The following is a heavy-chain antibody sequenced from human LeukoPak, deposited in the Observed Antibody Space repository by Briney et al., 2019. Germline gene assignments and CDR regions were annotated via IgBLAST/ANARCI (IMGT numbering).Heavy chain of an antibody. Sequence: GGSLRLSCAASGFTFSSYSMNWVRQAPRKGLEWVSYISSSSSTIYYADSVKGRFTISRDNAKNSLYLQMNSLRAEDTAVYYCARGGGRDGYNYGYYYYYMDVWGKGTTVTVSS. CDR1: GFTFSSYS. CDR2: ISSSSSTI. CDR3: ARGGGRDGYNYGYYYYYMDV. D-gene: IGHD5-24*01. V-gene: IGHV3-48*04. J-gene: IGHJ6*03.